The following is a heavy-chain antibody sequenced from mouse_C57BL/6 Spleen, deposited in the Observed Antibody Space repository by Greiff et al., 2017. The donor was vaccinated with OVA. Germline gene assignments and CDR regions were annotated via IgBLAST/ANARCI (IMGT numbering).Heavy chain of an antibody. CDR1: GFTFTDYY. D-gene: IGHD1-1*01. Sequence: EVKLMESGGGLVQPGGSLSLSCAASGFTFTDYYMSWVRQPPGKALEWLGFIRNKANGYTTEYSASVKGRFTISRDNSQSILYLQMNALRAEDSATYYCARAPSYYYGSSPWFAYWGQGTLVTVSA. CDR2: IRNKANGYTT. V-gene: IGHV7-3*01. CDR3: ARAPSYYYGSSPWFAY. J-gene: IGHJ3*01.